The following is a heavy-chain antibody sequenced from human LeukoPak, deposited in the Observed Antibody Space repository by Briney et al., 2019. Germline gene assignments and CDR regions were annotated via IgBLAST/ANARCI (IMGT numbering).Heavy chain of an antibody. V-gene: IGHV1-46*01. CDR1: GYTFTSYY. J-gene: IGHJ5*02. D-gene: IGHD1-26*01. CDR2: INPSGGST. CDR3: ARDNSVGDTAWWFDP. Sequence: ASVKVSCKASGYTFTSYYMHWVRQAPGQGLEWMGIINPSGGSTSYAQKFQGRVTMTRDMSTSTAYMELSSLRSEDTAVYYCARDNSVGDTAWWFDPWGQGTLVTVSS.